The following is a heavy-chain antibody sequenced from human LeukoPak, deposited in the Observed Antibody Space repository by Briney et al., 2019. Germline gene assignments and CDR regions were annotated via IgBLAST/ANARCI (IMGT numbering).Heavy chain of an antibody. CDR3: ARDDINQWFGDSLSRNGGFDP. CDR2: IYHSGST. D-gene: IGHD3-10*01. V-gene: IGHV4-30-2*01. J-gene: IGHJ5*02. Sequence: PSETLSLTCAVSGGSISSGGYSWSWIRQPPGKGLEWIGYIYHSGSTNYNPSLKSRVTISVDTSKNQFSLKLSSVTAADTAVYYCARDDINQWFGDSLSRNGGFDPWGQGTLVTVSS. CDR1: GGSISSGGYS.